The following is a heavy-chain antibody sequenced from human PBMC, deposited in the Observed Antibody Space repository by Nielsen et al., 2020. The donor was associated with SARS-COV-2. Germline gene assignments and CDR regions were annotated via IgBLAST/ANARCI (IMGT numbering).Heavy chain of an antibody. Sequence: GESLKISCEASGFTFSTYGMHWVRQAPGKGLEWVAAISYDGSNKYYVDSVKCRFTISRDNSKNTLYLQMSSLREEDTAVYYCAKDWTAIVVVPSGGVDYWGQGTLVTVSS. CDR3: AKDWTAIVVVPSGGVDY. V-gene: IGHV3-30*18. J-gene: IGHJ4*02. D-gene: IGHD2-15*01. CDR2: ISYDGSNK. CDR1: GFTFSTYG.